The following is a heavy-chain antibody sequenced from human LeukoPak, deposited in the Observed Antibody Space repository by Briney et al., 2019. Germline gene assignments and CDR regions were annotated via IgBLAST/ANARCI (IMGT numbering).Heavy chain of an antibody. Sequence: GSLRLSCAASGFSFSSYGMHWVRPAPGKGLEWVAVIWYDGSNKYYADSVKGRFTISRDNSKNTLYLQMNSLRAEDTAVYYCARGDGLLSSDWGQGTLVTVSS. D-gene: IGHD3-3*01. CDR2: IWYDGSNK. CDR1: GFSFSSYG. V-gene: IGHV3-33*01. CDR3: ARGDGLLSSD. J-gene: IGHJ4*02.